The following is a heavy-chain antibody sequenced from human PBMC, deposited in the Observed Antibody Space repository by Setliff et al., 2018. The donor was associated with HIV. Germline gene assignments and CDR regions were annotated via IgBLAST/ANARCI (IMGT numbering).Heavy chain of an antibody. D-gene: IGHD3-10*01. V-gene: IGHV4-59*11. CDR3: ARDGPLEGSYRYYYYYMDV. Sequence: SETLSLTCTVSGGSISSHYWSWIRQPPGKGLEWIGYIYYSGSTNYNPSLKSRVTISVDTSKNQFSLKLSSVTAADTAVYYCARDGPLEGSYRYYYYYMDVWGPGTTVTVSS. CDR2: IYYSGST. J-gene: IGHJ6*03. CDR1: GGSISSHY.